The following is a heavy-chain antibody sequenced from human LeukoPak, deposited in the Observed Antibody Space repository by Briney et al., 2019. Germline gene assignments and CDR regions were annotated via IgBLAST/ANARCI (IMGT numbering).Heavy chain of an antibody. D-gene: IGHD6-6*01. Sequence: KPSETLSLTCAVYGGSFSGYYWSWIRQPPGKGLEGIGEINHSGSTNYNPSLKSRVTISVDTSENQFSLKLSSVTAADTAVYYCAKEGNGLATRPKRSFDPWGQGTLVTVSS. CDR2: INHSGST. J-gene: IGHJ5*02. V-gene: IGHV4-34*01. CDR3: AKEGNGLATRPKRSFDP. CDR1: GGSFSGYY.